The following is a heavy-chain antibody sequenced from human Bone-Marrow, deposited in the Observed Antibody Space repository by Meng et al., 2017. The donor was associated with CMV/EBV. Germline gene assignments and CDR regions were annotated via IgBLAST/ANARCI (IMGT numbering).Heavy chain of an antibody. J-gene: IGHJ6*02. CDR1: VDSVSINSAA. V-gene: IGHV6-1*01. Sequence: SQTLSLTRAISVDSVSINSAAGNWIRQSPSRGLEWLGRTYYRSKWYNDYAISVISRITIKPDTSKNQFSLQLNSVTPADTAVYYCVTDYYDSGGYYYNEGYYHGLDVWGQGTTVTGSS. D-gene: IGHD3-22*01. CDR3: VTDYYDSGGYYYNEGYYHGLDV. CDR2: TYYRSKWYN.